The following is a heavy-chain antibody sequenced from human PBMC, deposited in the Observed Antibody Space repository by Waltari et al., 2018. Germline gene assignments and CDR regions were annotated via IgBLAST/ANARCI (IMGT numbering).Heavy chain of an antibody. D-gene: IGHD6-13*01. Sequence: EVQLLESGGGLVQPGGSLRLSCAASGFNFSSYAMSWVRQAPGKGLEWVSVIYSGGSTYYADSVKGRFTISRDNSKNTLYLQMNSLRAEDTAVYYCAKDGVAAAGNLDHDAFDIWGQGTMVTVSS. V-gene: IGHV3-23*03. CDR1: GFNFSSYA. J-gene: IGHJ3*02. CDR2: IYSGGST. CDR3: AKDGVAAAGNLDHDAFDI.